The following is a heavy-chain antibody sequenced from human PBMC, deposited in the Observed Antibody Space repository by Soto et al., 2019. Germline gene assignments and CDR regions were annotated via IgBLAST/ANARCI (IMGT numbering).Heavy chain of an antibody. CDR1: GGSFSGYY. J-gene: IGHJ6*02. CDR2: INHSGST. D-gene: IGHD6-19*01. CDR3: ARGRKGIAVARLYYGMDV. V-gene: IGHV4-34*01. Sequence: SETLSLTCAVYGGSFSGYYWSWIRQPPGKGLEWIGEINHSGSTNYNPSLKSRVTISVDTSKNQFSLKLSSVTAADTAVYYCARGRKGIAVARLYYGMDVWGQGTTATVSS.